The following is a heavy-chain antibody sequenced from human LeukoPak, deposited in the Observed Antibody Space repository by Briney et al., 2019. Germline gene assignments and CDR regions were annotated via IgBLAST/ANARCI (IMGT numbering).Heavy chain of an antibody. V-gene: IGHV4-61*02. Sequence: PSQTLSLTCTISGGSINSDLYYWAWIRQPAGKGLEWIGRIYTNGWTDYNPSLKSRVTISVDTSKNQFSLKRSFVTAADTAFYYCARGSGWNSFDPWGQGTLVTVSS. D-gene: IGHD6-19*01. CDR3: ARGSGWNSFDP. J-gene: IGHJ5*02. CDR1: GGSINSDLYY. CDR2: IYTNGWT.